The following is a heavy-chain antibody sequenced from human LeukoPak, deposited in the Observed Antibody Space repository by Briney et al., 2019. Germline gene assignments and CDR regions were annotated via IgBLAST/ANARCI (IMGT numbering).Heavy chain of an antibody. D-gene: IGHD2-15*01. CDR3: ARGGYCSGGSCRNYYMDV. V-gene: IGHV3-7*01. J-gene: IGHJ6*03. CDR1: GFTFSSYW. CDR2: IKQDGSEK. Sequence: PGGSLRLSCAASGFTFSSYWMSWVRQAPGKGLEWVANIKQDGSEKYYVDSVKGRFTISRDNAKNSLYLQMNSLRAEDTAVYYCARGGYCSGGSCRNYYMDVWGKATTVTVSS.